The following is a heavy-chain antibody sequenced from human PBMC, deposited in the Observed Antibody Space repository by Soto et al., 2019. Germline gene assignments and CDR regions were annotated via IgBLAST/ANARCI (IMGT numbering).Heavy chain of an antibody. CDR2: IKSKTDGGTT. CDR3: TTGPSSGWRFYYYYYGMDV. CDR1: GFTFSNAW. Sequence: GGSLRLSCAASGFTFSNAWMNWVRQAPGKGLEWVGRIKSKTDGGTTDYAAPVKGRFTISRDDSKNTLYLQMNSLKTEDTAVYYCTTGPSSGWRFYYYYYGMDVWGQGTTVTVSS. D-gene: IGHD6-19*01. V-gene: IGHV3-15*07. J-gene: IGHJ6*02.